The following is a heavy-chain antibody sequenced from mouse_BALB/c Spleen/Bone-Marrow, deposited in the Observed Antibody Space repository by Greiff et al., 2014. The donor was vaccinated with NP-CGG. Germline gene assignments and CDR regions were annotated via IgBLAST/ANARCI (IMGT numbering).Heavy chain of an antibody. Sequence: QVQLQQSGPELVKPGASVKISCKASDYTFTDYYINWVKQKPGQGLEWIGWIYPGNGYSKYNEKFKGKATLTVDTSSSTASMQLSSLTSEDTAVYFCLFGRYAMDYWGQGTSVTVSS. J-gene: IGHJ4*01. CDR2: IYPGNGYS. CDR3: LFGRYAMDY. V-gene: IGHV1-84*02. CDR1: DYTFTDYY.